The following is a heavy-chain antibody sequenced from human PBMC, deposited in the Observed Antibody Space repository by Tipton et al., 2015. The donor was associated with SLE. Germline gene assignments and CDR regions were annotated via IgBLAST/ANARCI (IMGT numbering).Heavy chain of an antibody. CDR3: ARDRAICTTRTCYGENWLDP. V-gene: IGHV4-34*01. Sequence: TLSLTCTVYGGSFSGKYWIWIRQPPGKGLEWIGSIHHSGSTYYSPSLKTRVIISLDTSKSQVSLRLTSVTAADTAMYYCARDRAICTTRTCYGENWLDPWGQGTLVAVS. J-gene: IGHJ5*02. D-gene: IGHD2-2*01. CDR1: GGSFSGKY. CDR2: IHHSGST.